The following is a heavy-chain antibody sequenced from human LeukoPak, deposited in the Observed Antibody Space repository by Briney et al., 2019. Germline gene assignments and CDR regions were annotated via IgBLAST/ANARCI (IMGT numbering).Heavy chain of an antibody. J-gene: IGHJ5*02. Sequence: GASVKVSCKASGYTFISYAISWVRQAPGQGLEWMGRIIPILGIANYAQKFQGRVTITADKSTSTAYMELSSLRSEDTAVYYCARGFGVVRGVILNWFDPWGQGTLFTVSS. V-gene: IGHV1-69*04. CDR3: ARGFGVVRGVILNWFDP. CDR2: IIPILGIA. D-gene: IGHD3-10*01. CDR1: GYTFISYA.